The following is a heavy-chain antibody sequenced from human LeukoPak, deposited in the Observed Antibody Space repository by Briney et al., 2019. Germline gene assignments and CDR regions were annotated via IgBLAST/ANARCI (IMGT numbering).Heavy chain of an antibody. CDR2: INPNSGGT. CDR1: GYTFTGYY. V-gene: IGHV1-2*02. D-gene: IGHD2-2*02. CDR3: ARAYCSSTRCHRVDY. Sequence: ASVKVSCKXSGYTFTGYYMHWVRQAPGQGLEWMGRINPNSGGTNYVQKFLGRVTMTRDTSISTAYMELSRLRSDDTAVYYCARAYCSSTRCHRVDYWGQGTLVTVSS. J-gene: IGHJ4*02.